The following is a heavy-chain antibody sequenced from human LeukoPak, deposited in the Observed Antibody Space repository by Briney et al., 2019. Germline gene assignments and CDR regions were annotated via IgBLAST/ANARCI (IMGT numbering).Heavy chain of an antibody. J-gene: IGHJ4*02. CDR1: GGSISSYY. CDR2: IYYSGST. Sequence: PSETLSLTYTVSGGSISSYYWSWIRQPPGKGLEWIGYIYYSGSTNYNPSLKSRVTISVDTSKNQFSLKLSSVTAADTAVYYCARDRAGSGWFDYWGQGTLVTVSS. V-gene: IGHV4-59*01. D-gene: IGHD6-19*01. CDR3: ARDRAGSGWFDY.